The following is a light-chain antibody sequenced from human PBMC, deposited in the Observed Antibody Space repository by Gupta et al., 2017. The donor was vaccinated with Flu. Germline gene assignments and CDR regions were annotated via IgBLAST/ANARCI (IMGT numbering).Light chain of an antibody. CDR3: QQFYTTPLA. CDR2: WAS. CDR1: QSLLYSSNNKNY. V-gene: IGKV4-1*01. Sequence: DIVMTQSPDSLAVSPGERATINCKSSQSLLYSSNNKNYLAWYQQKPGQPPKLLIHWASTRQSGVPDRFSGSGSGTDFTLTISSLQAEDVAVYYCQQFYTTPLAFGPGTKVDIK. J-gene: IGKJ3*01.